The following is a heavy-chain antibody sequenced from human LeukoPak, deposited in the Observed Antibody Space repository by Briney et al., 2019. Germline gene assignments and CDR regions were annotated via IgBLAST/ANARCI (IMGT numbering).Heavy chain of an antibody. D-gene: IGHD2-2*01. CDR2: IIPIFGTA. Sequence: GSSVKVSCKASGGTFSSYAISWVRQAPGQGLEWMGGIIPIFGTANYAQKFQGRVTITADKSTSTAYMELSSLRSEDTAVYYCAREPAAENYFDYWGQGTLVTASS. CDR3: AREPAAENYFDY. V-gene: IGHV1-69*06. J-gene: IGHJ4*02. CDR1: GGTFSSYA.